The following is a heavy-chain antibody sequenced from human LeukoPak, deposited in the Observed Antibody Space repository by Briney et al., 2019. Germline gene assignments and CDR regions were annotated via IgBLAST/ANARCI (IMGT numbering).Heavy chain of an antibody. CDR1: GFTFSSYS. CDR2: ISSSSSYI. D-gene: IGHD6-13*01. Sequence: GGSLRLSCAASGFTFSSYSMNWVRQAPGKGLEWVSSISSSSSYIYYADSVKGRFTISRDNAKNSLYLQMNSLRAEDSAVYYCAKLEAHAGAGRKFLDYWGQGTLVTVSS. V-gene: IGHV3-21*01. CDR3: AKLEAHAGAGRKFLDY. J-gene: IGHJ4*02.